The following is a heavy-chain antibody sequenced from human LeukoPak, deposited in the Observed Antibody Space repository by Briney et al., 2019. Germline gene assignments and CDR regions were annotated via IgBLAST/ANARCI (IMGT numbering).Heavy chain of an antibody. V-gene: IGHV3-11*01. CDR1: GFTFSDYY. J-gene: IGHJ4*02. Sequence: PGGSLRLSCAASGFTFSDYYMSWIRQAPGKGLEWVSYISSSGSTIYYADSVKGRFTISRDNAKNSLYLQMNSLRAEDTALYYCARDQGYSSDWTLNYFFDYWGQGTLVTVSS. D-gene: IGHD6-19*01. CDR2: ISSSGSTI. CDR3: ARDQGYSSDWTLNYFFDY.